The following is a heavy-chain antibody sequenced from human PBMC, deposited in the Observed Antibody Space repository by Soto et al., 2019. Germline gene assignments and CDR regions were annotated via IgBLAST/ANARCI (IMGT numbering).Heavy chain of an antibody. CDR3: ARLGVGVVVTAPSVLFDY. CDR1: GYTFTSYG. Sequence: QVQLVQSGAEVKKPGASVKVSCKASGYTFTSYGISWVRQAPGQGLEWMGWISAYNGNTNYALKLQGRVTMTTDTSTSTAYMELRSLRSDDTAVYYCARLGVGVVVTAPSVLFDYWGQGTLVTVSS. CDR2: ISAYNGNT. V-gene: IGHV1-18*01. D-gene: IGHD2-21*02. J-gene: IGHJ4*02.